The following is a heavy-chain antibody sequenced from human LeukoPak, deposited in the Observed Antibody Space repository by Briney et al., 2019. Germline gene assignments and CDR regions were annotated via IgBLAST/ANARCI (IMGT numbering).Heavy chain of an antibody. D-gene: IGHD3-22*01. CDR1: GGSISSSSYY. V-gene: IGHV4-39*07. Sequence: SETLSLTCTVSGGSISSSSYYWGRIRQPPGKGLEWIGSIYYSGSTYYNPSLKSRVTISVDTSKNQFSLKLSSVTAADTAVYYCARERGYYYDSSGYYSIWGQGTMVTVSS. CDR2: IYYSGST. J-gene: IGHJ3*02. CDR3: ARERGYYYDSSGYYSI.